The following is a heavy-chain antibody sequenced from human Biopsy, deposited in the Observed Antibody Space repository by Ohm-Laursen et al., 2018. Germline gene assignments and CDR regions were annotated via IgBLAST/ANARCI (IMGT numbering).Heavy chain of an antibody. CDR1: GYSFTSYY. D-gene: IGHD6-19*01. CDR2: INPSGSTT. CDR3: ARNTGWYGDLYYFDY. Sequence: SSVKVSCKASGYSFTSYYMHWVRQAPGQGLEWMGMINPSGSTTSYPQIFQGRVTMTRDTSKSTVYMGLSSLRSADTAVYFCARNTGWYGDLYYFDYWGQGALVTVSS. J-gene: IGHJ4*02. V-gene: IGHV1-46*01.